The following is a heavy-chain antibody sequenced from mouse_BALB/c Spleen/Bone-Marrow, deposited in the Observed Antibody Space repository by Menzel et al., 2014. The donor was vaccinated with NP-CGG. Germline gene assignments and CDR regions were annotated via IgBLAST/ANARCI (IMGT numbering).Heavy chain of an antibody. Sequence: EVKLVESGPGLVKPSQSLSLPCTVTGYSITSDHACNWIRQFPGNKLEWMGSISYSGGTSYNPSLKSRISISRDPSKNQFFLQLNSVTTEDTGTYYCARKAYYFDYWGQGTTLTVSS. V-gene: IGHV3-2*02. CDR3: ARKAYYFDY. J-gene: IGHJ2*01. CDR2: ISYSGGT. CDR1: GYSITSDHA.